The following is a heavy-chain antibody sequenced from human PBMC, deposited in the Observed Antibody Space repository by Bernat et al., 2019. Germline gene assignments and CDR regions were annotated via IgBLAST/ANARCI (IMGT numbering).Heavy chain of an antibody. CDR3: AKEECSGGACYATDY. Sequence: EVRLLESGGGLVQPGGSLRLSCAASGFTFSSHAMNWVRQGPGKGLEWVSRSSESGDRTDYAESVEGRFTISRDNSKNTLYLQMNSLRAEDTAVYYCAKEECSGGACYATDYWGQGTLVTVSS. J-gene: IGHJ4*02. CDR1: GFTFSSHA. CDR2: SSESGDRT. D-gene: IGHD2-15*01. V-gene: IGHV3-23*01.